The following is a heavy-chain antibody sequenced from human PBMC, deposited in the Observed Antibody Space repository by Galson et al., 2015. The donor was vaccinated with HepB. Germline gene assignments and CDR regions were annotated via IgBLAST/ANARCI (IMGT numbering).Heavy chain of an antibody. J-gene: IGHJ4*02. Sequence: SLRLSCAASGFTFSNYAMNWVRQAPGKGLEWVSGISGSGGTTYYADSVRGRFTISRDNSKNTLFLQMNSVRAEDMAVYYCAKVVNGDYEFWGQGTLVTVSS. D-gene: IGHD4-17*01. CDR3: AKVVNGDYEF. V-gene: IGHV3-23*01. CDR1: GFTFSNYA. CDR2: ISGSGGTT.